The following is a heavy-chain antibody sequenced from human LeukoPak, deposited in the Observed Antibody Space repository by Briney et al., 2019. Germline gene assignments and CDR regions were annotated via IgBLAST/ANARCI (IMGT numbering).Heavy chain of an antibody. Sequence: PGRSPRLSCAVSGFTFSNYAMHWVRQAPGKGLEWVAVISFDGTNKYYANSVQGRFTISRDNSKNTLYLQMNSLRAEDTALYYCARDMYDNGWSSFDYWGQGTLVTVSS. V-gene: IGHV3-30-3*01. D-gene: IGHD3-10*01. J-gene: IGHJ4*02. CDR1: GFTFSNYA. CDR3: ARDMYDNGWSSFDY. CDR2: ISFDGTNK.